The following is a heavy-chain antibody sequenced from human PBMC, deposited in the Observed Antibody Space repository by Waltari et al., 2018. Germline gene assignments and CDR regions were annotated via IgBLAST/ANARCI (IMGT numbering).Heavy chain of an antibody. Sequence: QVQLVQSGAEVKKPGASVTVSCKASGYTFTNHYIHWVRQAPALGLEWLGAVNPSGSGSTFAHKLFGRSSLTRDTSTSTVYMDLSGLRSDDTAVYFCARVDSTRGSFDIWGQGTLVTVSS. CDR2: VNPSGSGS. J-gene: IGHJ3*02. CDR3: ARVDSTRGSFDI. V-gene: IGHV1-46*01. CDR1: GYTFTNHY.